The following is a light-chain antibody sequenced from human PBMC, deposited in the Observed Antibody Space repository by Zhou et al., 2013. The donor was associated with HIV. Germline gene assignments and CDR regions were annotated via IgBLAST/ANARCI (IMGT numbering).Light chain of an antibody. Sequence: AIRMTQSPSSLSASTGDRVTITCRAGQGIGTYLAWYQQNPGKAPKLLIYAASTLQSGVPSRFSGSGSGTDFTLTISCLQSEDFAVYYCQQSGSSPLTFGGGPRWRSN. CDR1: QGIGTY. CDR2: AAS. CDR3: QQSGSSPLT. J-gene: IGKJ4*01. V-gene: IGKV1-8*01.